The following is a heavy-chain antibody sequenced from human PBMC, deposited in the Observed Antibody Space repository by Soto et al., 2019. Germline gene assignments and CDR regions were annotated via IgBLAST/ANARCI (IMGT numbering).Heavy chain of an antibody. CDR1: GFSFNEAW. V-gene: IGHV3-15*07. J-gene: IGHJ6*02. Sequence: EVQLVESAGGLVKPGGSLRLSCVASGFSFNEAWMNWVRQAPGQGLEWVGRIKTSAGGGATNYAAPVQGRFTISRDDSKNTLYLHMNSLRTEDTAIYYCTTGSVEGIWGHGTTVIVSS. CDR3: TTGSVEGI. D-gene: IGHD2-15*01. CDR2: IKTSAGGGAT.